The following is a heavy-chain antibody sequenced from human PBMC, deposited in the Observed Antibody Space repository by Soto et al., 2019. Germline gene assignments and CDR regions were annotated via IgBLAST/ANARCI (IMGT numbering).Heavy chain of an antibody. V-gene: IGHV4-31*03. D-gene: IGHD3-22*01. Sequence: TSETLSLTCTVSGGYISSGGYYWSWIRQHPGKGLEWIGYIYYSGSTYYNPSLKSRVTISVDTSKNQFSLKLSSVTAADTAVYYCARNRRYYDSSVDNWFDPWGQGTLVTVSS. CDR3: ARNRRYYDSSVDNWFDP. CDR1: GGYISSGGYY. CDR2: IYYSGST. J-gene: IGHJ5*02.